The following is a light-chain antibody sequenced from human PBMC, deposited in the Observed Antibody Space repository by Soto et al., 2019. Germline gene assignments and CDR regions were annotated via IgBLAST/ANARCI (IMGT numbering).Light chain of an antibody. V-gene: IGKV1-5*01. CDR2: DAS. CDR1: QSISSW. Sequence: QITQSPATLSASVGDRVTITCRASQSISSWLAWYQQRQGKAPRLLIYDASSRATGIPDRFSGSGSGTDLTITISRLEPEDFAVYDCQQYGSSLFTFGPGTKVDIK. CDR3: QQYGSSLFT. J-gene: IGKJ3*01.